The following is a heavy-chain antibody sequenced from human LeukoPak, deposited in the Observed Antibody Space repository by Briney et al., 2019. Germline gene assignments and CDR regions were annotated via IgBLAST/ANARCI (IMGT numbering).Heavy chain of an antibody. J-gene: IGHJ4*02. CDR2: IKQDGSEK. CDR1: GFTFSSYW. D-gene: IGHD6-13*01. CDR3: ARARGAAAALEVDY. Sequence: PGGSLGLSCAASGFTFSSYWMTWVRQAPGKGLEWVANIKQDGSEKYCVDSVKGRFTISRDNAKNSLYLQMNSLRAEDTAVYYCARARGAAAALEVDYWGQGTLVTVSS. V-gene: IGHV3-7*03.